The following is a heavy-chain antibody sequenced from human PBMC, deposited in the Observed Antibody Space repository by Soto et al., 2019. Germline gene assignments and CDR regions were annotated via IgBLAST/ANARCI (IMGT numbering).Heavy chain of an antibody. CDR3: ARSNGEFGLDY. D-gene: IGHD2-8*01. J-gene: IGHJ4*02. Sequence: SETLSLTCNVSGGSIIISSYYWAWLRQPPGKGLGWIGSIYHSGSPYSNPSLKSRVTLAVDTSKNQFSLKLSSVTAADTAVYYCARSNGEFGLDYWGQGPLVS. CDR2: IYHSGSP. V-gene: IGHV4-39*01. CDR1: GGSIIISSYY.